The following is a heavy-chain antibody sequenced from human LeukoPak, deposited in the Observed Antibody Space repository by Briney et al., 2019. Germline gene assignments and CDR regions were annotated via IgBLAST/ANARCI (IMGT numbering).Heavy chain of an antibody. CDR3: SRVYYYMDV. CDR2: ISSSGSTI. J-gene: IGHJ6*03. CDR1: GFTFSSYE. Sequence: GGSLRLSCAASGFTFSSYEMNWVRRAPGKGVEWVSYISSSGSTIYYADSVKGRLTSSRDNAKNSLYLQMNSLRPEDTAVYYCSRVYYYMDVWGKGTTVTVSS. V-gene: IGHV3-48*03.